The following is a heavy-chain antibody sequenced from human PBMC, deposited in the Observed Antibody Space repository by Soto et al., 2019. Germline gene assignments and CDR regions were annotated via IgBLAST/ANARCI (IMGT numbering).Heavy chain of an antibody. D-gene: IGHD2-15*01. CDR1: GFTFSDYY. V-gene: IGHV3-11*01. J-gene: IGHJ4*02. CDR2: ITSSGSTI. Sequence: GGSLRLSCAASGFTFSDYYMSWIRQAPGKGLEWVSYITSSGSTIYYADSVRGRFTISRDNARNSLYLQMNSLRAEDTAMYYCAREFKGDLFVVAAARRSYFDYCGQGTLVTVSS. CDR3: AREFKGDLFVVAAARRSYFDY.